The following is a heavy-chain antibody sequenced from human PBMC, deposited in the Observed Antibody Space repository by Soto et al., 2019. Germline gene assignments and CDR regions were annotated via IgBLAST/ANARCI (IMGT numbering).Heavy chain of an antibody. J-gene: IGHJ4*02. V-gene: IGHV3-23*01. CDR2: ISGSGGST. Sequence: GGSLRLSCAASGFTFSSYAMSWVRQAPGKGLEWVSAISGSGGSTYYADSVKCRFTISRDNSKNTLYLQMNSLRAEDTAVYYCAKLGVVLWFGESTNFDYWGQGTLVTVSS. CDR3: AKLGVVLWFGESTNFDY. D-gene: IGHD3-10*01. CDR1: GFTFSSYA.